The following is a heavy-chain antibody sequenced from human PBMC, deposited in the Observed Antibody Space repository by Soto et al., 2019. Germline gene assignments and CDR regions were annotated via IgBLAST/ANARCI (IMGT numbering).Heavy chain of an antibody. CDR1: GFTFSSFE. V-gene: IGHV3-48*03. CDR2: ISGSGSTI. D-gene: IGHD3-22*01. Sequence: GGSLRLSCAGSGFTFSSFEMNWVRQAPGRGLEWVSYISGSGSTIYYADSVKGRFTISRDNAKNSLYLQMNGLRADDTAVYYCARDKYDSSAPGYWGQGTLVTVSS. J-gene: IGHJ4*02. CDR3: ARDKYDSSAPGY.